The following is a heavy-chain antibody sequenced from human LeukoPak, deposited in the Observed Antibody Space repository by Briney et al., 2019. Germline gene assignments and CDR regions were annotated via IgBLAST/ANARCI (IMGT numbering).Heavy chain of an antibody. V-gene: IGHV4-59*01. CDR3: ARVRLAGYDILTGYYSFDY. D-gene: IGHD3-9*01. CDR1: GGPISSYS. CDR2: IYYSGNT. Sequence: KPSETLSLTCTVPGGPISSYSWSWIRQPPGKGLEWIGYIYYSGNTNYNPSLKSRVTISIDTSKKQFSLKLSSVAAADTAVYYCARVRLAGYDILTGYYSFDYWGQGTLVTVS. J-gene: IGHJ4*02.